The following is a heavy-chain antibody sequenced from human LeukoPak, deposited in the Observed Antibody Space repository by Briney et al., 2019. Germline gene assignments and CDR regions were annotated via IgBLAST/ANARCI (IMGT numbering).Heavy chain of an antibody. CDR1: GFTFSDYY. V-gene: IGHV3-11*04. CDR2: ISSSGSTI. Sequence: GGSLRLSCAASGFTFSDYYMSWIGQAPGKGLEWLSYISSSGSTIYYADSVKGRFTISRDNAKNSLYLQMNSLRAEDTAVYYCARVWGYCSGGTCYSIPFDYWGQGTLVTVSS. CDR3: ARVWGYCSGGTCYSIPFDY. J-gene: IGHJ4*02. D-gene: IGHD2-15*01.